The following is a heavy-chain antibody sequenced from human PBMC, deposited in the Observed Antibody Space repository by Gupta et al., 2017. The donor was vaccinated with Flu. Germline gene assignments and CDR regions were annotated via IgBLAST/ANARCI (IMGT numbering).Heavy chain of an antibody. J-gene: IGHJ3*02. V-gene: IGHV3-11*05. CDR3: ASGTGSYRSDAFDI. Sequence: QVQLVESGGGLVKPGGSLSLSCAASGFTFSDYYMSWIRQAPGKGLEWVSYISSSSSYTNYADSVKGRFTISRDNAKNSLYLQMNSLRAEDTAVYYCASGTGSYRSDAFDIWGQGTMVTVSS. D-gene: IGHD1-26*01. CDR1: GFTFSDYY. CDR2: ISSSSSYT.